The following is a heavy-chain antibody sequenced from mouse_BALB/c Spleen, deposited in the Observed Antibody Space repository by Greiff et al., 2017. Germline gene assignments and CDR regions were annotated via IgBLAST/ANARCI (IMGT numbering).Heavy chain of an antibody. CDR2: ISSGGGNT. V-gene: IGHV5-9*03. CDR1: GFTFSSYT. Sequence: EVNVVESGGGLVKPGGSLKLSCAASGFTFSSYTMSWVRQTPEKRLEWVATISSGGGNTYYPDSVKGRFTISRDNAKNNLYLQMSSLRSEDTALYYCASDDGSQFAYWGQGTLVTVSA. J-gene: IGHJ3*01. D-gene: IGHD2-3*01. CDR3: ASDDGSQFAY.